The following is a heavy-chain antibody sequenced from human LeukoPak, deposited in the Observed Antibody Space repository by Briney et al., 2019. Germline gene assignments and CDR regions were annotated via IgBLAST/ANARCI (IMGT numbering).Heavy chain of an antibody. V-gene: IGHV3-7*03. CDR3: ARNNGMDV. Sequence: GGSLRLSCAASGFALSSHWMTWVRQVPGRGPEWVANVNRDGSETYYLDSVRGRFTISKDNAKNSLYLQMNSLRAEDTALYHCARNNGMDVWGQGTTVIVSS. CDR1: GFALSSHW. J-gene: IGHJ6*02. CDR2: VNRDGSET.